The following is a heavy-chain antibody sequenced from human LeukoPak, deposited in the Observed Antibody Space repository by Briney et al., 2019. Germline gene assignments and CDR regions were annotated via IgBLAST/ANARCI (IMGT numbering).Heavy chain of an antibody. V-gene: IGHV3-7*03. CDR3: ARNNGMDV. Sequence: GGSLRLSCAASGFALSSHWMTWVRQVPGRGPEWVANVNRDGSETYYLDSVRGRFTISKDNAKNSLYLQMNSLRAEDTALYHCARNNGMDVWGQGTTVIVSS. CDR1: GFALSSHW. J-gene: IGHJ6*02. CDR2: VNRDGSET.